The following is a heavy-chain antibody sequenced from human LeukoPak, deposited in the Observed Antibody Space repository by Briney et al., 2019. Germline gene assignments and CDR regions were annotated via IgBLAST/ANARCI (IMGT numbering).Heavy chain of an antibody. D-gene: IGHD2-21*02. J-gene: IGHJ4*02. Sequence: QSGGALRLSCAASGFTFSSYAMHWVRQAPGKGLEWGAVISYDGSNKYYAYSVKGRFTISTDNSNNTLYLQMTSLTAEHPAVYYCANGGPTRYCGGDCYFMADYWGQGTLVTVSS. V-gene: IGHV3-30*01. CDR3: ANGGPTRYCGGDCYFMADY. CDR1: GFTFSSYA. CDR2: ISYDGSNK.